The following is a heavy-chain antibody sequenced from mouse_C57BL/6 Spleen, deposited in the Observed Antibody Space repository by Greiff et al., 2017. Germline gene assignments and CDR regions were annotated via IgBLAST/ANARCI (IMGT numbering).Heavy chain of an antibody. CDR1: GYTFTSYW. V-gene: IGHV1-64*01. CDR3: ERCVATPDD. J-gene: IGHJ2*01. CDR2: IHPNSGST. Sequence: QVQLQQSGAELVKPGASVKLSCKASGYTFTSYWMHWVKQRPGQGLEWIGMIHPNSGSTNYNEKFKSKATLTVDKSSSTAYMQLRSLTSVDSAVYYCERCVATPDDWGQGTTLTVSS. D-gene: IGHD1-1*01.